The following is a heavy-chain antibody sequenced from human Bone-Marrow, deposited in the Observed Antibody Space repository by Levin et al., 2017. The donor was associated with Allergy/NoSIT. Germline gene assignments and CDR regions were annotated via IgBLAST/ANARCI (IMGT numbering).Heavy chain of an antibody. J-gene: IGHJ6*02. Sequence: GGSLRLSCTASGIIFRNAWMSWVRQPPGKGLEWVGRIKSTSDGGTSDYAAPVKGRFTILRDDPRKTMYLQMNNLKTEDTAVYYCTTDLDASSSASLSLGMDVWGQGTTVTVSS. CDR3: TTDLDASSSASLSLGMDV. CDR1: GIIFRNAW. D-gene: IGHD3-3*01. CDR2: IKSTSDGGTS. V-gene: IGHV3-15*01.